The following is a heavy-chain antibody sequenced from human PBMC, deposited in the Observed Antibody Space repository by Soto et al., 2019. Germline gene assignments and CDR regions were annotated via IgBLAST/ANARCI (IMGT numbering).Heavy chain of an antibody. CDR1: GFTFSSYA. Sequence: GGSLRLSCAASGFTFSSYAMSWVRQAPGKGLEWVSAISGSGGSTYYADSGKGRFTISRDNSKNTLYLQMNSLRAEDTAVYYCAKDLNYYGSGGRPFDYWGQGTLVTVSS. J-gene: IGHJ4*02. V-gene: IGHV3-23*01. CDR2: ISGSGGST. CDR3: AKDLNYYGSGGRPFDY. D-gene: IGHD3-10*01.